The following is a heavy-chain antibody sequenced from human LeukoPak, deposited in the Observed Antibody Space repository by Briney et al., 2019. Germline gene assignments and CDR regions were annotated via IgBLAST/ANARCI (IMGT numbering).Heavy chain of an antibody. J-gene: IGHJ6*04. CDR2: ISSSSSTI. CDR1: GFTFSSYS. D-gene: IGHD3-10*02. Sequence: PRGSLRLSCAASGFTFSSYSMNWVRQAPGKVLEWVSYISSSSSTIYYADSVKGRFTISRDNAKNSLYLQMNSLRAEDTAVYYCAELGITMIGGVWGKGTTVTISS. V-gene: IGHV3-48*04. CDR3: AELGITMIGGV.